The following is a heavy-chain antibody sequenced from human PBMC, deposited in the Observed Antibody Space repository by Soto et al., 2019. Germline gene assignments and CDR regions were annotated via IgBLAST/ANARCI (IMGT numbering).Heavy chain of an antibody. D-gene: IGHD3-22*01. CDR2: INHSGST. J-gene: IGHJ4*02. CDR1: GGSFSGYY. Sequence: QVQLQQWGAGLLKPSETLSLTCAVYGGSFSGYYWSWIRQPPGKGLEWIGEINHSGSTNYNPSLKSRVTISVDTSKNQFSLKLSSVTAADTAVYYCARVGYYYDSSGYYYLVTRLEFDYWGQGTLVTVSS. CDR3: ARVGYYYDSSGYYYLVTRLEFDY. V-gene: IGHV4-34*01.